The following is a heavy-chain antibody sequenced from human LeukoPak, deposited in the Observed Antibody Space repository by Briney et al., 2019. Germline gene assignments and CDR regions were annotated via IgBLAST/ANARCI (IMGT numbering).Heavy chain of an antibody. Sequence: PGGSLRLSCEVSGFTFRSYWMYWVRQAPGKGLVRVSQINSRGDNTNHADSVEGRFTISRDNAKNRLYLQMNNLRVDDTAVYYCTRGGAKVRGLSTGMDVWGRGTTVTVSS. CDR2: INSRGDNT. D-gene: IGHD3-10*01. J-gene: IGHJ6*04. CDR1: GFTFRSYW. CDR3: TRGGAKVRGLSTGMDV. V-gene: IGHV3-74*01.